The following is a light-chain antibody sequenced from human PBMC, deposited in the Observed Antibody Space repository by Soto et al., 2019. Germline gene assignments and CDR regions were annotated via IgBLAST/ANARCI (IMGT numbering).Light chain of an antibody. CDR3: CSYAGDYTWV. Sequence: QSALTQPRSVSGSLGQSVTISCTGTRSDVGGYNYVSWYQQYPGKAPKVIIYDVSKRPSGVPDRFSGSKSGSTATLTISGLQAEDETDYYCCSYAGDYTWVFGGGTKLTVL. CDR2: DVS. CDR1: RSDVGGYNY. V-gene: IGLV2-11*01. J-gene: IGLJ3*02.